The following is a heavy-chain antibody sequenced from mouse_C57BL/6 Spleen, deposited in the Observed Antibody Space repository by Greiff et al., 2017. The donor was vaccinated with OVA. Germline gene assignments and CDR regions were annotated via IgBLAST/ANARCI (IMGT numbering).Heavy chain of an antibody. CDR2: IDPEDGDT. D-gene: IGHD1-1*01. V-gene: IGHV14-2*01. CDR1: GFNIKDYY. J-gene: IGHJ4*01. Sequence: EVQLQESGAELVKPGASVKLSCTASGFNIKDYYMHWVKQRTEQGLEWIGRIDPEDGDTKYAPKFPGTATLTANTSSNTAYLQLSSLHSEDTAVYYCARSPQYYYGSSLYAMDYWGQGTSVTVSS. CDR3: ARSPQYYYGSSLYAMDY.